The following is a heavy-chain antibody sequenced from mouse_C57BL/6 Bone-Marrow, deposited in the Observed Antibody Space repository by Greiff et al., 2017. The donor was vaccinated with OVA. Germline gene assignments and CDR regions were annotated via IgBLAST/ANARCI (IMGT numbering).Heavy chain of an antibody. CDR1: GFTFSSYG. J-gene: IGHJ2*01. CDR3: ARQRTTVVATEDY. Sequence: EVHLVESGGDLVKPGGSLKLSCAASGFTFSSYGMSWVRQTPDKRLEWVATISSGGSYTYYQDSVKGGFTISRDNAKNTLYLQMSSLKSEDTAMYYWARQRTTVVATEDYWGQGTILTVSS. V-gene: IGHV5-6*01. D-gene: IGHD1-1*01. CDR2: ISSGGSYT.